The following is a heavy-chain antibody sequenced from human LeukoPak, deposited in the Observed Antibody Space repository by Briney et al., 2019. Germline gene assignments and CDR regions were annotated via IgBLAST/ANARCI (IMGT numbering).Heavy chain of an antibody. Sequence: PGGSLRLSCAASGFTFSSYSMNWVRQAPGKGPEWVSCISSSNNDIYYADSVKGRFTISRDNAKNSLHLQMNSLRDEDTAVYYCARSRNYFDYWGQGTLVTVSS. CDR2: ISSSNNDI. D-gene: IGHD1-1*01. J-gene: IGHJ4*02. V-gene: IGHV3-48*02. CDR1: GFTFSSYS. CDR3: ARSRNYFDY.